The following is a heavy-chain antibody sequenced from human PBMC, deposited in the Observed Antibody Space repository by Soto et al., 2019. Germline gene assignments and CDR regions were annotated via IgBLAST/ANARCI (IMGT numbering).Heavy chain of an antibody. CDR3: ARDSSAWPNYFDS. CDR1: GFSISTHA. V-gene: IGHV3-23*01. Sequence: GGALRLSSVASGFSISTHALTWVRQSPGKGLEWVSSFSGRSGDTYYAASVKGRFTISGDSSKNTVILQMNNLRADDTALYYCARDSSAWPNYFDSWGQRSQVTVSS. CDR2: FSGRSGDT. D-gene: IGHD6-19*01. J-gene: IGHJ4*02.